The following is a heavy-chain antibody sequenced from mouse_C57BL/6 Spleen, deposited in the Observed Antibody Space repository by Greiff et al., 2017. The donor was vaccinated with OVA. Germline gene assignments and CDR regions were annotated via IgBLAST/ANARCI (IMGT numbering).Heavy chain of an antibody. CDR1: GFTFSSYG. CDR2: ISSGGSYT. V-gene: IGHV5-6*02. D-gene: IGHD1-1*01. J-gene: IGHJ2*01. CDR3: ARHRDSSYNYFDY. Sequence: DVMLVESGGDLVKPGGSLKLSCAASGFTFSSYGMSWVRQTPDKRLEWVATISSGGSYTYYPDSVKGRFTISRDNAKNTLYLQMSSLKSEDTAMYYCARHRDSSYNYFDYWGQGTTLTVSS.